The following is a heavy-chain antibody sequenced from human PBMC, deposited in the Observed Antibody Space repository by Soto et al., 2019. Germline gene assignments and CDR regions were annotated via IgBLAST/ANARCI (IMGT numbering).Heavy chain of an antibody. V-gene: IGHV1-69*01. J-gene: IGHJ4*02. Sequence: VQLVQSGAEVKKPGSSVKVSCKASGGTFSNYPFIWVRQAPGQGLDWMGGIIPIFGTTYYVQRFQGRVTITADESTNTAYMELSSLRSDDTAVYYCARGLYCGGGCYSHFDYWGQGTLVTVSS. CDR1: GGTFSNYP. CDR3: ARGLYCGGGCYSHFDY. CDR2: IIPIFGTT. D-gene: IGHD2-21*02.